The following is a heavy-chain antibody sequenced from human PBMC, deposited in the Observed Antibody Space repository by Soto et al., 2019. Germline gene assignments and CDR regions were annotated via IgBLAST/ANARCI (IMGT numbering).Heavy chain of an antibody. Sequence: QVPLVQSGAEVKPPGASVKVSCKASGYTFTGHYMHWVRQVSGRRLEFLGWIKPDTGGTYYAPRFQGRVTFTRVTYNTTSYMEMSGLHSDDTAVYFCARDLCPFGSGSPCPTFGMDLCGQGTTGAVSS. CDR1: GYTFTGHY. D-gene: IGHD3-10*01. CDR2: IKPDTGGT. V-gene: IGHV1-2*02. CDR3: ARDLCPFGSGSPCPTFGMDL. J-gene: IGHJ6*02.